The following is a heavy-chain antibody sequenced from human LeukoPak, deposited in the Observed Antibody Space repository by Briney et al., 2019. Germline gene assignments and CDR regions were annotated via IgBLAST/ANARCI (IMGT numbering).Heavy chain of an antibody. Sequence: ASVKVSCKASGYTFTGYYMHWVRQAPGQGLEWMGWINPNSGGTNYAQKFQGRVTMTRDTSISTAYMELSRLGSDDTAVYYCARDQEAYYYDSSGYYAGDYWGQGTLVTVSS. CDR2: INPNSGGT. CDR3: ARDQEAYYYDSSGYYAGDY. V-gene: IGHV1-2*02. D-gene: IGHD3-22*01. CDR1: GYTFTGYY. J-gene: IGHJ4*02.